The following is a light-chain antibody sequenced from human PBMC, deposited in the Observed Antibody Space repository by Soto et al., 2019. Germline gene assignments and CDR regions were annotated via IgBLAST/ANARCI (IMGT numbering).Light chain of an antibody. CDR2: GAS. Sequence: EIVLTQSPGTLSLSPGERATLSCRASQSVSSSHLAWYQQKPGQAPRLLIYGASTRATGIPDRFSGSGSGKDFTLTISRLEPEDFAVYYCQSYRSSWWAFGQGTKVDSK. CDR3: QSYRSSWWA. CDR1: QSVSSSH. J-gene: IGKJ1*01. V-gene: IGKV3-20*01.